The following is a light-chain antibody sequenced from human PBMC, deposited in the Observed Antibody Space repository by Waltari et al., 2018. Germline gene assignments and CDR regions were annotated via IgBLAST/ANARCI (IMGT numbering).Light chain of an antibody. V-gene: IGLV3-25*03. CDR3: QSADSSGTWV. Sequence: SYELTQPPSVSVSPGQTARTTCSADALPQQYAYWYQQKPGQAPVLVISKDNERPSGIPERFAGSSSGTTVTLTISGVQAEDEADYYCQSADSSGTWVFGGGTKLTVL. CDR2: KDN. J-gene: IGLJ3*02. CDR1: ALPQQY.